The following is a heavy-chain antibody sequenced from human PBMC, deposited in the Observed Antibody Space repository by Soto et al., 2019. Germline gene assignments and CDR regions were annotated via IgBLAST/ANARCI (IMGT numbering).Heavy chain of an antibody. CDR3: ARYALTCYFCSLSSNMDV. Sequence: QAPGKGLEWMGGIIPIFGTATYAQQFQGRVPISADDYTSTDYMELSSLRSEDTAVYYFARYALTCYFCSLSSNMDVWPQGTTVTVSS. V-gene: IGHV1-69*01. CDR2: IIPIFGTA. D-gene: IGHD3-10*01. J-gene: IGHJ6*02.